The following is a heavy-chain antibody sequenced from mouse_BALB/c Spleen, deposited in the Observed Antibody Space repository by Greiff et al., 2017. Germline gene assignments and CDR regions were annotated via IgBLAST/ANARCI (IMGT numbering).Heavy chain of an antibody. J-gene: IGHJ4*01. CDR2: ISDGGSYT. Sequence: EVMLVESGGGLVKPGGSLKLSCAASGFTFSDYYMYWVRQTPEKRLEWVATISDGGSYTYYPDSVKGRFTISRDNAKTTLFLQMTSLRSEDTAMYYCARSSYCNYKGYYAMDYWGQGTSVTVSS. V-gene: IGHV5-4*02. D-gene: IGHD2-1*01. CDR3: ARSSYCNYKGYYAMDY. CDR1: GFTFSDYY.